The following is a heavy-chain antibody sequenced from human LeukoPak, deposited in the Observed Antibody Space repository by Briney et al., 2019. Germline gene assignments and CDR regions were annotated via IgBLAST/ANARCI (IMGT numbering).Heavy chain of an antibody. CDR1: GGSITSGSFY. Sequence: PSETLSLTCIVSGGSITSGSFYWRWIRQPAGKGLEWIGRLHTSGSTNYNPSLKSRVAISVETSENKFSLTRNSVTAADTAVYYCTRTGYSSGYVDYWGQGTLVTVSS. CDR2: LHTSGST. V-gene: IGHV4-61*02. J-gene: IGHJ4*02. CDR3: TRTGYSSGYVDY. D-gene: IGHD5-18*01.